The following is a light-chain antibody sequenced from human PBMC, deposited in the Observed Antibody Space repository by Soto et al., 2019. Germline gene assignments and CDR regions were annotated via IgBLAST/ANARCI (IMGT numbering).Light chain of an antibody. V-gene: IGLV1-40*01. CDR1: SSNIGAGYD. CDR3: QSYDSTLSARYV. CDR2: GNI. Sequence: QSALSQRPSVSGAPGQMVTISCTGSSSNIGAGYDVHWYQQRPGTAPKLLIFGNINRPSGVPDRFSGSKSGTSASLAITGLQAEDEGDYYCQSYDSTLSARYVFGTGTKVTVL. J-gene: IGLJ1*01.